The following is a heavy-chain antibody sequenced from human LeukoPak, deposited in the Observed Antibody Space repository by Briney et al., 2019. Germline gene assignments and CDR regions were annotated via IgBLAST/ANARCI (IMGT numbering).Heavy chain of an antibody. Sequence: GGSLRLSCAASGFTFSSYAMHWVRQAPGKGLEWVAVISYDGSNKYYADSVKGRLTISRDNSKNTLYLQMNSLRAEDTAVYYCARAGVTQPLLLYYFDYWGQGTLVTVSP. V-gene: IGHV3-30-3*01. D-gene: IGHD4-23*01. CDR1: GFTFSSYA. CDR3: ARAGVTQPLLLYYFDY. CDR2: ISYDGSNK. J-gene: IGHJ4*02.